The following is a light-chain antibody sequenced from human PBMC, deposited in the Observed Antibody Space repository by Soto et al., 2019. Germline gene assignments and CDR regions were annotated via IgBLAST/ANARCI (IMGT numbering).Light chain of an antibody. CDR1: NIGSKR. CDR2: DDS. Sequence: SCELTQPTSVSVAPGQTTRITCGGNNIGSKRVHWYQQRPGQAPVLVVYDDSDRPSGMPERFSGSNSGNTATLAISRVEAGDEADYYCQVWDSRNDRMIFGGGTKLTVL. J-gene: IGLJ2*01. CDR3: QVWDSRNDRMI. V-gene: IGLV3-21*02.